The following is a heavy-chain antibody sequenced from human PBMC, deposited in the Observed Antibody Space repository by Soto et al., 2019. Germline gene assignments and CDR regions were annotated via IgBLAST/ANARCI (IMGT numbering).Heavy chain of an antibody. CDR3: LAGGGLWFGELGVY. J-gene: IGHJ4*02. CDR2: MNPKSGNV. V-gene: IGHV1-8*01. Sequence: QVQLVQSGAEVKKPGASVKVSCTASGYTFTNYDINWVRQATGQGLEWLGWMNPKSGNVGYAQKFQGRVPMTRNTFISTAYMGLSSLGPEDTAVYYWLAGGGLWFGELGVYWGQGSLVTVSS. D-gene: IGHD3-10*01. CDR1: GYTFTNYD.